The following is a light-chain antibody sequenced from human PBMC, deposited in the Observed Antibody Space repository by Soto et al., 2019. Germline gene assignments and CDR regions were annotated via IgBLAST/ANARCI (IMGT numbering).Light chain of an antibody. CDR1: QSISSW. J-gene: IGKJ1*01. CDR3: QQYNSFSRT. Sequence: DIQMTQSPSTLSASVGDRVTITCRASQSISSWLAWYQQKPGKAPKFLIYDASSLERGVPSRFSGSGSGTEFTLTISSLQPDDFATYYCQQYNSFSRTFGQGTKVDSK. CDR2: DAS. V-gene: IGKV1-5*01.